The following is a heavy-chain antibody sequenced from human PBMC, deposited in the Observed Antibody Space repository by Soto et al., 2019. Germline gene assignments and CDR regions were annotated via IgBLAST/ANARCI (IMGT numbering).Heavy chain of an antibody. V-gene: IGHV4-34*01. J-gene: IGHJ4*02. CDR1: GGSFSGYY. Sequence: QVQLQQWGAGLLKPSETLSLTCAVYGGSFSGYYWSWIRQPPGKGLEWIGEINHSGSTNYNPSFKSRVTISVDTSKNQYSLKLTSVTAADTAVYYCARGSNYSLSYWGQGTLVNVSS. CDR2: INHSGST. CDR3: ARGSNYSLSY. D-gene: IGHD2-21*01.